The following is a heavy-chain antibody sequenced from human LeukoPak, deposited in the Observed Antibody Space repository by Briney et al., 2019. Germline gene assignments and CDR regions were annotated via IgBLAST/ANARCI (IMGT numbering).Heavy chain of an antibody. CDR3: ATATIAAAGIWIFGFDI. V-gene: IGHV1-24*01. J-gene: IGHJ3*02. D-gene: IGHD6-13*01. CDR2: FDPEDGET. Sequence: ASVKVSCKVSGYTLTELSMHWVRQAPGKGLEWMGGFDPEDGETIYAQKFQGRVTMTEDTSTDTAYMELSSLRSEDTAVYYCATATIAAAGIWIFGFDIWGQGTMVTVSS. CDR1: GYTLTELS.